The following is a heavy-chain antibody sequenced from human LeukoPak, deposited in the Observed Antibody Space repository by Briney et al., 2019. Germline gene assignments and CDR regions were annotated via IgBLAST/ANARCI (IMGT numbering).Heavy chain of an antibody. CDR2: IKSKRDGETT. CDR1: GFTFQYAW. D-gene: IGHD4-23*01. J-gene: IGHJ4*02. Sequence: PGGSLRLSCAGSGFTFQYAWMTWVRQAPGKGLEWVGRIKSKRDGETTDYAALVKSRFSISRDDSKNTVYLQMNSLRTEDTAVYYCTSLVGSPTYWGQGTLVAVSS. V-gene: IGHV3-15*01. CDR3: TSLVGSPTY.